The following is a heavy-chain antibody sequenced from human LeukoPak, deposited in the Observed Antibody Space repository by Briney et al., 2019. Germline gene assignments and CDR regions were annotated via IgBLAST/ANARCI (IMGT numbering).Heavy chain of an antibody. D-gene: IGHD4-17*01. CDR2: ISYDGSNK. Sequence: GGSLRLSCAASGFTFSNYGMHWVRQAPGKGLKWVAVISYDGSNKYYADSVKGRFTISRDNSKNTLYLQMNSLRPEDTAVYFCARDRTVTTSWFDPWGQGTLVTVSS. J-gene: IGHJ5*02. V-gene: IGHV3-30*03. CDR1: GFTFSNYG. CDR3: ARDRTVTTSWFDP.